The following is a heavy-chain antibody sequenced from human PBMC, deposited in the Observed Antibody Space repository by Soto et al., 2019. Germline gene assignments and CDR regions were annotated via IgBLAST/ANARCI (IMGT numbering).Heavy chain of an antibody. CDR2: ISAYNGNT. CDR3: ARASYEQTYYYYYGMDV. D-gene: IGHD5-12*01. CDR1: GYTFTSYG. Sequence: QVQLVQSGAEVKKPGASVKVSCKASGYTFTSYGISWVRQAPGQGLEWMGWISAYNGNTNYAQKLQGRVTMTTDTSTSTAYMELRSLRSDDTAVYYCARASYEQTYYYYYGMDVWGQGTTVTVSS. J-gene: IGHJ6*02. V-gene: IGHV1-18*01.